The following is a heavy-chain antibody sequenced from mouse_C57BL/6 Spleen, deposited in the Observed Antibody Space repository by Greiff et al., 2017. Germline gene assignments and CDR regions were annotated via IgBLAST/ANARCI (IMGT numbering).Heavy chain of an antibody. CDR2: IHPNSGST. CDR1: GYTFTSYW. CDR3: ERLDYYYGSSRYDFDY. V-gene: IGHV1-64*01. J-gene: IGHJ2*01. D-gene: IGHD1-1*01. Sequence: QVQLQQPGAELVKPGASVKLSCKASGYTFTSYWMHWVKQRPGQGLEWIGMIHPNSGSTNYNEKFKSKATLTVDKSSSTAYMQLSSLTSEDSAVYYGERLDYYYGSSRYDFDYWGQGTTLTVSS.